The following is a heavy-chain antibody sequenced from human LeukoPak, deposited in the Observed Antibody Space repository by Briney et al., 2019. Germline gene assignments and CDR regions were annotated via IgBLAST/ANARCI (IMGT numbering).Heavy chain of an antibody. V-gene: IGHV1-18*01. CDR2: ISAYNGNT. J-gene: IGHJ4*02. D-gene: IGHD6-19*01. Sequence: GASVKVSCKSSEYTFTDYYMHWVRQAPGQGLEWMGWISAYNGNTNYAQKLQGRVTMTTDTSTSTAYMELRSLRSDDTAVYYCARGASSGPDYFDYWGQGTLVTVSS. CDR1: EYTFTDYY. CDR3: ARGASSGPDYFDY.